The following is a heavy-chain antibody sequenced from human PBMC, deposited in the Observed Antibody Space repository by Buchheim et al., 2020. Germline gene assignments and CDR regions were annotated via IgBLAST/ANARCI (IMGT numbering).Heavy chain of an antibody. J-gene: IGHJ4*02. CDR3: VTSSSYFDY. CDR1: GFTFSSYG. V-gene: IGHV3-30*03. Sequence: QVQLVESGGGVVQPGRSLRLSCAASGFTFSSYGMHWVRQAPGKGLEWVAVISYDGSNKYYADSVKGRFTISRDNSKNKLYLQMNSLRAEDTAVYYCVTSSSYFDYWGQGTL. CDR2: ISYDGSNK.